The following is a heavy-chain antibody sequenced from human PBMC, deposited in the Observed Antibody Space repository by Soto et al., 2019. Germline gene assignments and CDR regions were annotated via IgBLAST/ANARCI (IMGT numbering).Heavy chain of an antibody. Sequence: EVQLVESEGGLVQPGGSLRLSCAASGFTFSYYWMNWVRQAPGQGLVWVSRIHSDGSSTTYADSVKGRFTISRDNAKNTLYLQMKSLRAEDTAVYYCARGYRGAFDLWGQGTMVTVSS. J-gene: IGHJ3*01. CDR3: ARGYRGAFDL. CDR2: IHSDGSST. D-gene: IGHD5-18*01. V-gene: IGHV3-74*01. CDR1: GFTFSYYW.